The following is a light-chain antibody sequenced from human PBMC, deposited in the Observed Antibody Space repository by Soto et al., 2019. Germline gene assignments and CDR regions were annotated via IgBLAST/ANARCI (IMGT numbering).Light chain of an antibody. V-gene: IGKV1-27*01. CDR1: QGIGNY. CDR3: QKYNTAPWT. Sequence: DFQMTQSPSSLSASVGDRVTITCRASQGIGNYLAWYQQKPGKVPKLLIYEASTLQSGVPSRFSGRGSGTDFTLTISSLQPEDVATYYCQKYNTAPWTFGQGTKVEIK. CDR2: EAS. J-gene: IGKJ1*01.